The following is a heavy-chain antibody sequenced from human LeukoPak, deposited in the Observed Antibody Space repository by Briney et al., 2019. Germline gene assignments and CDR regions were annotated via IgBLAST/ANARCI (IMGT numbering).Heavy chain of an antibody. CDR1: GGSFSGYY. J-gene: IGHJ4*02. Sequence: SETLSLTCAVYGGSFSGYYWSWIRQPPGKGLEWIGEINHSGSTNYNPSLKSRVTISVDTSKNQFSLKLSSVTAADTAFYYCARDDPYSGYDYDYWGRGVLVTVSS. CDR2: INHSGST. D-gene: IGHD5-12*01. V-gene: IGHV4-34*01. CDR3: ARDDPYSGYDYDY.